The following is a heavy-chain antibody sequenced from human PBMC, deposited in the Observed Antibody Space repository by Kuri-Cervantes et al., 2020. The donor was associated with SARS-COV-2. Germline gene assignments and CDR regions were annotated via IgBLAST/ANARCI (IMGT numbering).Heavy chain of an antibody. V-gene: IGHV3-30*04. D-gene: IGHD5-12*01. CDR3: ARDRDIVPSAYFEF. CDR1: GFTFSDYA. J-gene: IGHJ4*02. CDR2: IPYDGNNK. Sequence: GESLKISCAASGFTFSDYAMHWVRQAPGKGREWVAVIPYDGNNKYYADAVKGRFTVSRDNAKNSILLQMNSLQVDDTAIYYCARDRDIVPSAYFEFWGRGTLVTVSS.